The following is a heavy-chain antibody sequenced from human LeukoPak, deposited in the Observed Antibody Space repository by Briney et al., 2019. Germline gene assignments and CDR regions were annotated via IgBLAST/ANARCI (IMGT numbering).Heavy chain of an antibody. V-gene: IGHV3-21*01. D-gene: IGHD2-2*01. CDR3: ARDPPLGYCSSSSCPHLDY. CDR2: ISSSSSFI. Sequence: GGSLRLSCAASGFTFSRYSMNWVRQAPGKGLEWVSSISSSSSFIYYADSVKGRFTVSRDNAKNSLYLQMNSLRAEDTAVYYCARDPPLGYCSSSSCPHLDYWGQGTLVTVSS. J-gene: IGHJ4*02. CDR1: GFTFSRYS.